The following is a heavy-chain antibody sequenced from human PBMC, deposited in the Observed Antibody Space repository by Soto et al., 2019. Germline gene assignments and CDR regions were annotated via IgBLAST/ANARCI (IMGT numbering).Heavy chain of an antibody. CDR2: IYTSGST. CDR1: GGSISDYY. CDR3: AGDQGYYYSGMDV. V-gene: IGHV4-4*07. J-gene: IGHJ6*02. Sequence: QVQLQESGPGLVKPSETLSLTCTISGGSISDYYWTWVRQAAGMGLEWIGRIYTSGSTTYNPSLKSRVPISVDTSRNQLSLKLTSVTAADTAVYFCAGDQGYYYSGMDVWGQGTTVTVSS.